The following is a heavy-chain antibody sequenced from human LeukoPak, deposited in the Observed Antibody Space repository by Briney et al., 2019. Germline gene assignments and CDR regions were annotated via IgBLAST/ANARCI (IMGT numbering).Heavy chain of an antibody. J-gene: IGHJ5*02. CDR1: GYTFTAYY. CDR2: INPNSGGT. V-gene: IGHV1-2*02. Sequence: ASVKVSCKASGYTFTAYYMHWVRQAPGQGLEWMGWINPNSGGTNYTQKFQGRVTMTRDTSISTAYMELSRLRSDDTAVYYCARDRGGYDSNWFDPWGQGTLVTVSS. CDR3: ARDRGGYDSNWFDP. D-gene: IGHD5-12*01.